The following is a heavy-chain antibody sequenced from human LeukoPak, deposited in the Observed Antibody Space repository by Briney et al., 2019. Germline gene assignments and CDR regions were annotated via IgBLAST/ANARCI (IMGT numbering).Heavy chain of an antibody. CDR1: GGSISSYY. Sequence: SETLSLTCPVSGGSISSYYWSWSRQPPGKGLEWIGYMYYSGSTNYNPSLKSRVTISVDTSKNQFSLKLSSVTAADTAVYYCATSEQLGRMKWFDPWGQGTLVTVSS. CDR2: MYYSGST. CDR3: ATSEQLGRMKWFDP. D-gene: IGHD6-6*01. V-gene: IGHV4-59*08. J-gene: IGHJ5*02.